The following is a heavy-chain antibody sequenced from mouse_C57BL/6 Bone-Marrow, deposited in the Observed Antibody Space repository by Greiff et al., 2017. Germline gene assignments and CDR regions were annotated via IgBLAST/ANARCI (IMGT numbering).Heavy chain of an antibody. CDR3: TPIYYGNYPYAMDY. V-gene: IGHV14-4*01. CDR2: IDPENGDT. J-gene: IGHJ4*01. D-gene: IGHD2-1*01. Sequence: VQLKESGAELVRPGASVKLSCTASGFNIKDDYMHWVKLRPEQGLEWIGWIDPENGDTEYASKFQGKATITEETSSNTAYLQLHSLTSEDTAVYYCTPIYYGNYPYAMDYWGQGTSVTVSS. CDR1: GFNIKDDY.